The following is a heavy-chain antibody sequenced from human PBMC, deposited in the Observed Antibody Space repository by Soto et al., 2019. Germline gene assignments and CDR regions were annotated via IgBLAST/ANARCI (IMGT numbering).Heavy chain of an antibody. CDR1: GGTFSSYP. Sequence: SVKVSCKASGGTFSSYPISWVRQAPGQGLEWMGRIIPVLGIANYAQKFQGRVTITADKSTSTAYMELTSLRSEDTAVHYCATGPAGECFTTSCYSYFHHWAQVTLVTVSS. CDR3: ATGPAGECFTTSCYSYFHH. CDR2: IIPVLGIA. V-gene: IGHV1-69*04. D-gene: IGHD2-2*01. J-gene: IGHJ1*01.